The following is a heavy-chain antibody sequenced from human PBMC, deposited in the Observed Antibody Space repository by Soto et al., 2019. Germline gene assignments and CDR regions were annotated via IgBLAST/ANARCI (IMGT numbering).Heavy chain of an antibody. D-gene: IGHD5-12*01. V-gene: IGHV3-30*18. CDR2: TTYDGRQT. CDR3: AKDWREGYDTEAYDI. CDR1: KFSFSNYG. J-gene: IGHJ3*02. Sequence: QLHLVESGGGVVQPGKSLRLSCAASKFSFSNYGMHWVRQAPGKGLEWVAVTTYDGRQTYYADSVKRRFTISRDNSKNMLYLQMNSLRIDDTAVYYCAKDWREGYDTEAYDIWGQGTEVTVS.